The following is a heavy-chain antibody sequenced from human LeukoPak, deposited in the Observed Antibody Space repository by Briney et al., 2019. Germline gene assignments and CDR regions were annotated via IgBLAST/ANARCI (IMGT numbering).Heavy chain of an antibody. J-gene: IGHJ6*03. V-gene: IGHV1-69*06. D-gene: IGHD3-22*01. CDR3: ARGDFYDMYSYYYMDV. CDR2: IIPTFGTV. CDR1: GGTFSSYA. Sequence: SVKVSCKASGGTFSSYAISWVRQAPGQGLEWMGGIIPTFGTVKYAPKFQDRVTVSVDKSTETAYMEIHMVRSDDTAFYFCARGDFYDMYSYYYMDVWGQGTTVTVSS.